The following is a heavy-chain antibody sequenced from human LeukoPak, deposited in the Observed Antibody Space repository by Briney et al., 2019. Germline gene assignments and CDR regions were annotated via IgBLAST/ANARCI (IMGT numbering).Heavy chain of an antibody. CDR3: ARRSQAGGTGIGY. CDR1: GYTFTSYD. J-gene: IGHJ4*02. V-gene: IGHV1-8*01. Sequence: ASVKVSCKASGYTFTSYDINWVRQATGQGVEWMGWMNTNSGNTGYAQKFQGRVTMTRNTSISTAYMELSSLRSEDTAVYYCARRSQAGGTGIGYWGQGTLVTVSS. D-gene: IGHD6-19*01. CDR2: MNTNSGNT.